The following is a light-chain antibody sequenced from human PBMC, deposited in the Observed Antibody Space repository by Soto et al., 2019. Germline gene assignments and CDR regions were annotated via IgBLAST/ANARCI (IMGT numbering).Light chain of an antibody. CDR1: QSVTVNS. CDR3: QQYGDSPLT. CDR2: AAS. J-gene: IGKJ3*01. Sequence: EILLTQSSSTLSLSPGEGVTLSCRASQSVTVNSLAWYQQKPGQTPKLLIYAASTRAAAVPDRFTGSGSGTDFALTISRLEPEDFAVYYCQQYGDSPLTFGPGTKVDIK. V-gene: IGKV3-20*01.